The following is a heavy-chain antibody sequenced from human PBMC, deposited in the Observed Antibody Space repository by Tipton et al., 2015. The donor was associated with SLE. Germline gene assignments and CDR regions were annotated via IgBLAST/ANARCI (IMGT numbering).Heavy chain of an antibody. CDR3: ARLTMTSIAY. Sequence: TLSLTCTVSGGSISSYYWSWIRQPPGKGLEWIGYIYYRGNTNYNPSLKSRVTISVDTSKNQFSLKLTSVTAADTAMYHCARLTMTSIAYWGQGTLLTVSS. CDR1: GGSISSYY. V-gene: IGHV4-59*01. D-gene: IGHD5-24*01. J-gene: IGHJ4*02. CDR2: IYYRGNT.